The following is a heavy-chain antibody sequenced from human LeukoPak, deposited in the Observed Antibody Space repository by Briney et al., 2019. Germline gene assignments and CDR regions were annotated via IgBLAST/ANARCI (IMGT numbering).Heavy chain of an antibody. J-gene: IGHJ4*02. CDR3: ARHVADSLDILTGYSIPGIDY. CDR1: GYSFSSYW. V-gene: IGHV5-51*01. Sequence: GESLKISCKGSGYSFSSYWIGWVRQMPGKGLEWMGIIYPGDSDTRYSPSFQGQVTISADKSISTAYLQWSTLKASDTAMYYCARHVADSLDILTGYSIPGIDYWGQGTLVTVSS. D-gene: IGHD3-9*01. CDR2: IYPGDSDT.